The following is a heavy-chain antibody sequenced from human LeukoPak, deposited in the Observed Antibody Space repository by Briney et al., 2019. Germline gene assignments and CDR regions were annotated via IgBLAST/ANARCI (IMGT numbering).Heavy chain of an antibody. CDR3: ARIIRDYGDLDYYYYYYMDV. V-gene: IGHV4-34*01. D-gene: IGHD4-17*01. J-gene: IGHJ6*03. CDR1: GGSFSGYY. CDR2: INHSGST. Sequence: PSETLSLTCAVYGGSFSGYYWSWIRQPPGKGLEWIGEINHSGSTNYNPSLKSRVTISVDTSKNQFSLKLSSVTAADTAVYYCARIIRDYGDLDYYYYYYMDVWGKGTTVTVSS.